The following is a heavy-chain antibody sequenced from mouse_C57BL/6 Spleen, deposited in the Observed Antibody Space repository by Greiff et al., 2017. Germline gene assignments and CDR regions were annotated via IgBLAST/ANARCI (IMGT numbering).Heavy chain of an antibody. CDR1: GYTFTSYW. V-gene: IGHV1-59*01. D-gene: IGHD1-1*01. Sequence: QVQLQQPGAELVRPGTSVKLSCKASGYTFTSYWMHWVKQRPGQGLEWIGVIDPSDSYTNYNQEFKGKATLTVDTSSSTAYMQLSSLTSEDSAVYYCAREGSSYIFAYWGQGTMVTVSA. J-gene: IGHJ3*01. CDR2: IDPSDSYT. CDR3: AREGSSYIFAY.